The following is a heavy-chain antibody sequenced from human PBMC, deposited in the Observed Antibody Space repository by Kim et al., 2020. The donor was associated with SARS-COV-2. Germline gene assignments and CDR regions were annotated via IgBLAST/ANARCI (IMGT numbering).Heavy chain of an antibody. Sequence: DAVKDRIPISRDNSKNTLYLKMNSRRAEDTAVYYCARDGSDYYDSSGNLDYWGQGTLVTVSS. J-gene: IGHJ4*02. CDR3: ARDGSDYYDSSGNLDY. V-gene: IGHV3-30*07. D-gene: IGHD3-22*01.